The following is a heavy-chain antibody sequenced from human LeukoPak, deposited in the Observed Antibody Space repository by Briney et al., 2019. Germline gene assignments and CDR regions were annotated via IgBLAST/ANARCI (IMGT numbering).Heavy chain of an antibody. Sequence: HAGRSLRLSCAAYAFTFTSYGMHSVRQAPGKWMEWVAVISYDGSNKYYADSVKGRFTISRDNSKNTLYLQMNSLRAEDTAVYYCAKDGAGRYYYMDVWGKGTTVTVSS. CDR3: AKDGAGRYYYMDV. J-gene: IGHJ6*03. D-gene: IGHD6-19*01. CDR2: ISYDGSNK. CDR1: AFTFTSYG. V-gene: IGHV3-30*18.